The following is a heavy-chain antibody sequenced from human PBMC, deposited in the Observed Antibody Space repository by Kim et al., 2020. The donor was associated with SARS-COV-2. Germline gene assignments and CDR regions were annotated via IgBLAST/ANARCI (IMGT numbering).Heavy chain of an antibody. D-gene: IGHD6-25*01. CDR2: T. Sequence: TNHNPSRKSRVTISVDTSKNQFSLKLSSVTAADTAVYYCATDTSGWMRYFDLWGRGTLVTVSS. CDR3: ATDTSGWMRYFDL. J-gene: IGHJ2*01. V-gene: IGHV4-59*01.